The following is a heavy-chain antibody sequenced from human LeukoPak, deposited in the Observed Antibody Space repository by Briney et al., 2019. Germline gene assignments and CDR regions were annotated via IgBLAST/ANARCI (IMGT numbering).Heavy chain of an antibody. Sequence: GGSLRLSCAASGFTFSSYWMSWVRQAPGKGLEWVANIKQDGSEKYYVDSVKGRFTISRDNAKNSLYLQMNSLRAEDTAVYYCARDGTYNDSNGYDDAFDIWGQGTMVTVSS. CDR2: IKQDGSEK. D-gene: IGHD3-22*01. V-gene: IGHV3-7*01. CDR3: ARDGTYNDSNGYDDAFDI. CDR1: GFTFSSYW. J-gene: IGHJ3*02.